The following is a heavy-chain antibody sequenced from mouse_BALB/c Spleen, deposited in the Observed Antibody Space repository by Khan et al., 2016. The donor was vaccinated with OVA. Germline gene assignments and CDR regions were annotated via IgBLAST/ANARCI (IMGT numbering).Heavy chain of an antibody. V-gene: IGHV14-3*02. Sequence: EVQLKQSGAELVKPGASVKLSCTASGFNIKDTYMHWVKQRPEQGLEWIGRIDPANGNTKYDPKFQGKATITADTSSNTVYLQLSSLTSEDTAVYYCARDYWDVFAYWGQGTLVTVSA. CDR3: ARDYWDVFAY. J-gene: IGHJ3*01. D-gene: IGHD4-1*01. CDR1: GFNIKDTY. CDR2: IDPANGNT.